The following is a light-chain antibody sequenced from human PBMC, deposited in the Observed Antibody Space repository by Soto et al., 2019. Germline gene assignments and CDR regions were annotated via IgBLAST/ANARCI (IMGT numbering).Light chain of an antibody. CDR3: HQHSNWPLT. V-gene: IGKV3-11*01. CDR2: DVS. CDR1: QSVGTS. Sequence: EIVLTQSPDTLSLSPGERATLSCRASQSVGTSLAWYQQKPGQAPSLLISDVSNRATGIPARFSGSGSRTDFTLTISSLEPEDFAVYYCHQHSNWPLTFG. J-gene: IGKJ4*01.